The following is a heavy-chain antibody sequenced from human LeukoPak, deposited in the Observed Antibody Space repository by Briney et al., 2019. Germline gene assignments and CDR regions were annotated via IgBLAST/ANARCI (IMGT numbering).Heavy chain of an antibody. CDR1: GYTFTGYY. CDR3: CRAQHKGAGKGYFDY. J-gene: IGHJ4*02. D-gene: IGHD6-19*01. CDR2: INPNSGGA. V-gene: IGHV1-2*02. Sequence: ASVKVSCKASGYTFTGYYIHWVRRARGQPLEGMGWINPNSGGANSAPKFQGRVTMTRDTSLSTAYIALSRPRSRDPAVDYLCRAQHKGAGKGYFDYWGQGTLVTVSS.